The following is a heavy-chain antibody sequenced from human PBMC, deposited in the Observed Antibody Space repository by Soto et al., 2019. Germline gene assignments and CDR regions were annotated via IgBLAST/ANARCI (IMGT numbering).Heavy chain of an antibody. V-gene: IGHV4-31*03. CDR2: IYYSGST. Sequence: QVQLQESGPGLVKPSQTLSLTCTVSGGSISSGGYYWSWIRQHPGKGLEWIGYIYYSGSTYYNPSLTGRVXXSXDMXKNQFTLKLSSVTAADTAVYYGARREGDRHPIFDYWGQGTLVTVSS. D-gene: IGHD1-26*01. CDR1: GGSISSGGYY. CDR3: ARREGDRHPIFDY. J-gene: IGHJ4*02.